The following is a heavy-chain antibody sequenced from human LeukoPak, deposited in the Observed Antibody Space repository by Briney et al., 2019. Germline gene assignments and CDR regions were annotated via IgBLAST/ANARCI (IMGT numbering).Heavy chain of an antibody. CDR1: GFTFSSYS. D-gene: IGHD4-11*01. CDR3: ARESAYRRYDYYHYMDV. Sequence: GGSLRLSCAAPGFTFSSYSMNWVRQAPGKGLEWVANIKQDEGEKYYVDSVKGRFTVSRDNAKNSLHLQMNSLRAEDTAVYYCARESAYRRYDYYHYMDVWGEGTTVTVS. CDR2: IKQDEGEK. V-gene: IGHV3-7*01. J-gene: IGHJ6*03.